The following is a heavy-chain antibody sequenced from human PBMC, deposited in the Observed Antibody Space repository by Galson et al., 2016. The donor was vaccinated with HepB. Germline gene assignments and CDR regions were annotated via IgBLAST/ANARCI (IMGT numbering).Heavy chain of an antibody. Sequence: SVKVSCKASRYLFTAYYIHWVRQAPGQGLEWMGWIDPKTGATSSRQKFQGRVTLTRNTSIDTAYLDLSTLRPDDTAVYYCTRDYGPYYYDISAYSKPSFDYWGLGTLVTVSS. CDR2: IDPKTGAT. CDR3: TRDYGPYYYDISAYSKPSFDY. J-gene: IGHJ4*02. CDR1: RYLFTAYY. V-gene: IGHV1-2*02. D-gene: IGHD3-22*01.